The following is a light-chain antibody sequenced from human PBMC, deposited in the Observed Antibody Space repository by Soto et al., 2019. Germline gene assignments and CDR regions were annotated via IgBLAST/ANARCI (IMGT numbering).Light chain of an antibody. CDR3: FSYTTSSAPYV. CDR2: EVS. Sequence: QSVLTQPASVSGSPGHSITISCTGTTSDLGGYNYVSWYQQHPGKVPKLMIYEVSNRPSGVSNRFSGSKSGNTASLTISGLQAEDEAAYYCFSYTTSSAPYVFGTGTKVTVL. V-gene: IGLV2-14*01. CDR1: TSDLGGYNY. J-gene: IGLJ1*01.